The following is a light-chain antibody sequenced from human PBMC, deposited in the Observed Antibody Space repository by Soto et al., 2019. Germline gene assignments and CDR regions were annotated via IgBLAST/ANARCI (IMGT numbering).Light chain of an antibody. Sequence: QSALTQPASVSASPGQSISISCTGTSNDIGAFDYVSWYQQHPGKAPKLMIYAVTDRPSGVSSRFSGSKSGNTASLTISGLQAEDEADYYCSSYTSSSTLFGTGTKVTVL. V-gene: IGLV2-14*01. J-gene: IGLJ1*01. CDR2: AVT. CDR1: SNDIGAFDY. CDR3: SSYTSSSTL.